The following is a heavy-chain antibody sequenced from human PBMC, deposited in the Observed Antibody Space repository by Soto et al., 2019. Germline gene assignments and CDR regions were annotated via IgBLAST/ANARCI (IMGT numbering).Heavy chain of an antibody. J-gene: IGHJ6*02. CDR3: AREGVGATFYYYYYGMDV. CDR1: GYTFTSYG. D-gene: IGHD1-26*01. V-gene: IGHV1-18*01. Sequence: ALVKVSCKASGYTFTSYGISWVRQAPGQGLEWMGWISAYNGNTNYAQKLQGRVTMTTDTSTSTAYMELRSLRSDDTAVYYCAREGVGATFYYYYYGMDVWGQGTTVTVSS. CDR2: ISAYNGNT.